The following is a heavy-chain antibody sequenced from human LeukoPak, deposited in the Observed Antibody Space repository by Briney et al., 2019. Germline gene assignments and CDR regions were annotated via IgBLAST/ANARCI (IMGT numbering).Heavy chain of an antibody. J-gene: IGHJ4*02. D-gene: IGHD3-10*01. CDR1: GFTFSNTW. CDR3: ATLTVRGVINI. CDR2: IQSKTDGGTT. Sequence: GSLRLSCAASGFTFSNTWMNWVRQAPGKGLDWVGRIQSKTDGGTTEYAAPVKGRFTISRDDSKTTLYLQMNSLKTEDTAVYYCATLTVRGVINIWGQGTLVTVSS. V-gene: IGHV3-15*01.